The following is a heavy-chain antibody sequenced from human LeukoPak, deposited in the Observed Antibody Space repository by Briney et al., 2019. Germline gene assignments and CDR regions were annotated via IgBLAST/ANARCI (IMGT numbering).Heavy chain of an antibody. D-gene: IGHD6-13*01. CDR2: ISSSSSAI. CDR3: ARDGGSSWYGAFDI. Sequence: PGGSLRLSCAASGFTFEDYSMNWVRQAPGKGLEWVSYISSSSSAIYYADSVKGRSTISRDNAKNSVYLQMNSLRAEDRAVYYCARDGGSSWYGAFDIWGQGTMVTVSS. CDR1: GFTFEDYS. V-gene: IGHV3-48*01. J-gene: IGHJ3*02.